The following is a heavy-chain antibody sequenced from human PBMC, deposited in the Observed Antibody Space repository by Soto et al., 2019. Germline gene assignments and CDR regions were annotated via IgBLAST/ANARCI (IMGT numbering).Heavy chain of an antibody. Sequence: EVQLLESGGGLVQPGGSLRLSCAASGFTFSSYAMSWVRQAPGKGLEWVSAISGSGGSTYYADSVKGRFTISRDNSNNTLYLQMNSLRAEDTAVYYCAKVALDCSGGSCYSGYFQHWGQGTLVTVSS. D-gene: IGHD2-15*01. CDR1: GFTFSSYA. CDR3: AKVALDCSGGSCYSGYFQH. V-gene: IGHV3-23*01. CDR2: ISGSGGST. J-gene: IGHJ1*01.